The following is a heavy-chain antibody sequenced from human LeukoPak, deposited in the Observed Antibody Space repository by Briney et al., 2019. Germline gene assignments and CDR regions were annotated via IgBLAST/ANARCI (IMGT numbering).Heavy chain of an antibody. CDR3: AREDMFYDYVSGTYPYFDF. V-gene: IGHV1-46*01. CDR2: INPSGGGA. CDR1: GYTFTSHY. J-gene: IGHJ4*02. D-gene: IGHD3-16*02. Sequence: ASVKVSCKASGYTFTSHYMHWVRQAPGQGLEWMGVINPSGGGANYGQTFQGRVTMTRDTSTSTVYMELSSLRSEDSAVCYCAREDMFYDYVSGTYPYFDFWGQGTLVIVSS.